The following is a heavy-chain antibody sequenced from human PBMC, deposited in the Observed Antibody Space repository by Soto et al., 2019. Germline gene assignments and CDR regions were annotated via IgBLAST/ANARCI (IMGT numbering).Heavy chain of an antibody. Sequence: PGGSLRLSCSASGFTFISYAMSWVRQAPGKGLEWVSTISGSGGGTYYADSMKGRFTISRDNSKNTLYLQMYSLRVEDTAVYYCARESDHWGQGTLVTVSS. CDR3: ARESDH. CDR1: GFTFISYA. V-gene: IGHV3-23*01. J-gene: IGHJ4*02. CDR2: ISGSGGGT.